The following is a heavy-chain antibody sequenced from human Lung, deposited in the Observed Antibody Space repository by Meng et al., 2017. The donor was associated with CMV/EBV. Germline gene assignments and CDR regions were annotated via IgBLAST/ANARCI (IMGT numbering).Heavy chain of an antibody. Sequence: XVSCKVSGDCFTTYWIGWVRQMPGKGLEWMGIIYPRHSAPIYTPSSQGHVPISADKSISTVYLQWDSLKASDTAIYYCARRDYSDLGIGNWGQGTLVTVSS. CDR3: ARRDYSDLGIGN. CDR1: GDCFTTYW. V-gene: IGHV5-51*01. D-gene: IGHD3-22*01. CDR2: IYPRHSAP. J-gene: IGHJ4*02.